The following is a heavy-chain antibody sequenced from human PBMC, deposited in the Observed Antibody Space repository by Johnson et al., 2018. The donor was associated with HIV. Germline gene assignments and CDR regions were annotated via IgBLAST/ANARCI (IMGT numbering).Heavy chain of an antibody. CDR3: ATRGPTHRPGVFDI. J-gene: IGHJ3*02. V-gene: IGHV3-9*01. CDR2: ISWNSGSV. Sequence: LLVESGGGLVQPGRSLRLSCAASGFTFDDYAMHWVRQAPGKGLEWVSGISWNSGSVGYADSVKGRFTISRDNAKNSLYLQMNSLRAEDTAVYYCATRGPTHRPGVFDIWGQGTMVTISS. D-gene: IGHD1-14*01. CDR1: GFTFDDYA.